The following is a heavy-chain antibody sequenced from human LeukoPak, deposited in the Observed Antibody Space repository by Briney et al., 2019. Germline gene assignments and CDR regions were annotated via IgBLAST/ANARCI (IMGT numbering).Heavy chain of an antibody. J-gene: IGHJ6*02. V-gene: IGHV4-61*01. Sequence: SETLSLTCTVSGGSFSSGSYYWSWIRQPPGKGLEWIGYIYYSGSTNYNPSLKSRVTISVDTSKNQFSLKLSSVTAADTAVYYCARSSRRYFDWFLAYYGMDVWGQGTTVTVSS. CDR2: IYYSGST. CDR3: ARSSRRYFDWFLAYYGMDV. D-gene: IGHD3-9*01. CDR1: GGSFSSGSYY.